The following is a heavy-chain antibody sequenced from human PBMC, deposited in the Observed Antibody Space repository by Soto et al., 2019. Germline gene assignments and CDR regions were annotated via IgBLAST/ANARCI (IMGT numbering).Heavy chain of an antibody. CDR1: GYTFTSYG. V-gene: IGHV1-18*01. J-gene: IGHJ3*02. CDR3: ARDIGGIAVVERGLDAFDI. CDR2: ISAYNGNT. D-gene: IGHD6-19*01. Sequence: ASVKVSCKASGYTFTSYGISWVRQAPGQGLEWMGWISAYNGNTNYAQKLQGRVTMTTDTSTSTAYMELRSLRSDDTAVYYCARDIGGIAVVERGLDAFDIWGQGTMVTVSS.